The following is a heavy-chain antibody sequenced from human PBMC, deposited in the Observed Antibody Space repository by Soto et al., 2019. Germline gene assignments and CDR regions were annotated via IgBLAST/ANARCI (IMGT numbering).Heavy chain of an antibody. CDR3: AKVDSYGSGSLVSDYYYGMDV. CDR1: GFTYSSYA. V-gene: IGHV3-23*01. Sequence: GGSLRLSCAASGFTYSSYAMSWVRQAPGKGLEWVSAISGSGGSTYYADTVKGRFTISRDNSKNTLYLQMNSLRAEDTAVYYCAKVDSYGSGSLVSDYYYGMDVWGQGTTVTVSS. CDR2: ISGSGGST. J-gene: IGHJ6*02. D-gene: IGHD3-10*01.